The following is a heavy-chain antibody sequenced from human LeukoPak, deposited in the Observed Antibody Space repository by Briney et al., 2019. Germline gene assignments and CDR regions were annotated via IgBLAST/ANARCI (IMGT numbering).Heavy chain of an antibody. CDR2: IYYSGST. CDR3: ASSTMVRGVFDRHGWFDP. CDR1: GGSISSSSYY. V-gene: IGHV4-39*01. J-gene: IGHJ5*02. Sequence: SETLSLTCTVSGGSISSSSYYWGWIRQPPGKGLEWIGSIYYSGSTYYNPSLKSRVTISVDTSKNQFSLKLSSVTAADTAVYYCASSTMVRGVFDRHGWFDPWGQGTLVTVSS. D-gene: IGHD3-10*01.